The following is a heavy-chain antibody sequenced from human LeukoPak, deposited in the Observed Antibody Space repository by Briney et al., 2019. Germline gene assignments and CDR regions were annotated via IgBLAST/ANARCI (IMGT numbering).Heavy chain of an antibody. J-gene: IGHJ6*02. D-gene: IGHD1-26*01. CDR1: GYTFTSYD. Sequence: GASVKVSCKASGYTFTSYDINWVRQATGQGLEWMGWMNPNSGNTGYAQKFQGRVTITRNTSISTAYMELSSLRSEDTAVYYCATVERRGVYYYYYGMDVWGQGTTVTVSS. CDR3: ATVERRGVYYYYYGMDV. V-gene: IGHV1-8*03. CDR2: MNPNSGNT.